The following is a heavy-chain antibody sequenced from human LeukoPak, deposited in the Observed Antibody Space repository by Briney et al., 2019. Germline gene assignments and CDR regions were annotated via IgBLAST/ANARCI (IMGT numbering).Heavy chain of an antibody. CDR3: VRKNRDFNAAFDI. CDR2: TYSDSST. V-gene: IGHV3-53*01. CDR1: GFTVSNNY. J-gene: IGHJ3*02. Sequence: GGSLRLSCAAPGFTVSNNYMSWVRQAPGKGLEWVSITYSDSSTNYADSVKGRFTISRDTSQNTLSLQMNSLRAEDTAVYYCVRKNRDFNAAFDIWGQGTVVTVSS. D-gene: IGHD2-21*02.